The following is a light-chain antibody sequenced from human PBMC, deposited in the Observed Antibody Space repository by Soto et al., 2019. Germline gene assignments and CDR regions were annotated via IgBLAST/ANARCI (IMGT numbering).Light chain of an antibody. CDR3: QGGDIFTSRRI. Sequence: SYELTQPPSVSVAPGQTASLACGGDNIETKTVHWYQQRPGQAPVLVVYDDRDRPSGIPERFSGSNSGHTATLTISRVEAGDGAEYYCQGGDIFTSRRIFGGGPRLTVL. J-gene: IGLJ2*01. CDR2: DDR. V-gene: IGLV3-21*02. CDR1: NIETKT.